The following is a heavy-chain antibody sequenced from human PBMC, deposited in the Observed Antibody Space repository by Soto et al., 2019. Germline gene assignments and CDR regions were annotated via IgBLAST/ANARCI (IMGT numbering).Heavy chain of an antibody. CDR2: IYYSGST. Sequence: PSETLSLTCTVSGGSISSGGYYWSWIRQHPGKGLEWIGYIYYSGSTYYNPSLKSRVTISVDTSKNQFSLKLSSVTAADTAVYYCASVDSSGFAFDYWGQGTLVTVSS. CDR3: ASVDSSGFAFDY. D-gene: IGHD3-22*01. CDR1: GGSISSGGYY. V-gene: IGHV4-31*03. J-gene: IGHJ4*02.